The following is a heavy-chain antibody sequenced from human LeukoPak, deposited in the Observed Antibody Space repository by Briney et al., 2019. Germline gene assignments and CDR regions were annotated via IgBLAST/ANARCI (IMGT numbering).Heavy chain of an antibody. CDR2: IIPIFGTA. Sequence: SVKVSCKASGGTFSSYAISWVRQAPGQGLEWMGGIIPIFGTANYAQKFQGRVTITADESTSTAYMELSSLRSEDTAVYYCARDLEGAQPLDYWGQGNLLTVSS. CDR3: ARDLEGAQPLDY. D-gene: IGHD1-26*01. J-gene: IGHJ4*02. CDR1: GGTFSSYA. V-gene: IGHV1-69*13.